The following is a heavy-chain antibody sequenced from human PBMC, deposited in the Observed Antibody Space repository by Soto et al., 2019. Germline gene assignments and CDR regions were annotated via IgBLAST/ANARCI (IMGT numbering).Heavy chain of an antibody. CDR2: IWYDGSNK. J-gene: IGHJ4*02. D-gene: IGHD3-22*01. Sequence: GGSLRLSCAASGFTFSSYGMHWVRQAPGKGLEWVAVIWYDGSNKYYADSVKGRFTISRDNSKNTLYLQMNSLRAEDTAVYYCAREGRGTYYYDSSGYPFDYWGQGTLVTVSS. CDR3: AREGRGTYYYDSSGYPFDY. CDR1: GFTFSSYG. V-gene: IGHV3-33*01.